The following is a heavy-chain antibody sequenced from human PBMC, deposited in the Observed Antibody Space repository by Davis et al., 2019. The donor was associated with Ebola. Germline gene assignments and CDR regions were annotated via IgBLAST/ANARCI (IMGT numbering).Heavy chain of an antibody. D-gene: IGHD1-26*01. CDR2: VYYGQA. CDR1: GDSITRYY. CDR3: ARDNDPYGGRYKYRPPNAFDL. V-gene: IGHV4-59*12. Sequence: PSETLSLTCSVSGDSITRYYLHWIRQAPGKTLEWIGYVYYGQAIYNPSLKSRVTIFSDTSKNSFPLRLTSVTAADAAIYFCARDNDPYGGRYKYRPPNAFDLWGQGTKVAVSS. J-gene: IGHJ3*01.